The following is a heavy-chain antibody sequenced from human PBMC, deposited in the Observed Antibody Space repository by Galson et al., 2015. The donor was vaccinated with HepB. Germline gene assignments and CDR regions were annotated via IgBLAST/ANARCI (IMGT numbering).Heavy chain of an antibody. V-gene: IGHV3-11*06. CDR1: GFTFSDYY. CDR3: ARDPDSRGSGYSDY. CDR2: ISSSSSYT. J-gene: IGHJ4*02. D-gene: IGHD3-3*01. Sequence: SLRLSCAASGFTFSDYYMSWIRQAPGKGLEWVSYISSSSSYTNYADSVKGRFTISRDNAKNSLYLQMNSLRAEDTAVYYCARDPDSRGSGYSDYWGQGTLVTVSS.